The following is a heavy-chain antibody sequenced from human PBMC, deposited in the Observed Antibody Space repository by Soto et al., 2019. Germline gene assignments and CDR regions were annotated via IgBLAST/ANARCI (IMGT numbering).Heavy chain of an antibody. CDR1: GFTFSDYY. D-gene: IGHD5-18*01. CDR3: ATGRYSYGSFDY. CDR2: ISSSGSTI. J-gene: IGHJ4*02. V-gene: IGHV3-11*01. Sequence: GGSLRLSCAASGFTFSDYYMSWIRQDPGKGLEWVSYISSSGSTIYYADSVKGRFTISRYNAKNSLYLQMNSLRAEDTAVDYCATGRYSYGSFDYWGQGTLVTVSS.